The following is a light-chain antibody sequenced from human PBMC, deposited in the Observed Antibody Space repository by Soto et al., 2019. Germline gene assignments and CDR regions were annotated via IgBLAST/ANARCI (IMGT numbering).Light chain of an antibody. CDR1: SSNIGAGYD. V-gene: IGLV1-40*03. Sequence: QAVVTQPPSVSGAPGQRVTFSCTGTSSNIGAGYDVHWYQQVPGTVPKLLIYGNTNRPSGVPDRFSASKSGASASLVITGLQAADEADYYCQSFDISMNVIFGGGTKLTVL. CDR2: GNT. J-gene: IGLJ2*01. CDR3: QSFDISMNVI.